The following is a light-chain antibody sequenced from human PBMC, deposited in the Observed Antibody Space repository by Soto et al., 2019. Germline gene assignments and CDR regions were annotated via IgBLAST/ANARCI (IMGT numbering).Light chain of an antibody. V-gene: IGKV1-39*01. J-gene: IGKJ5*01. CDR1: QSIASF. CDR2: AAS. CDR3: QQSYSTPIT. Sequence: DIQMTQSPSSVSESCLDRVNITCRASQSIASFLNWLQLKPGKAHKLLIYAASSLQSGVPSRFSGSGSETDFTLTISSLQPEDFATYSCQQSYSTPITFGQGTRLEI.